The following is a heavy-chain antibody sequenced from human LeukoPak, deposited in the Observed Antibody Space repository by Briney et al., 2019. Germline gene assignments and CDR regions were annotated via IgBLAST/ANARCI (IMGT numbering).Heavy chain of an antibody. Sequence: GGSLRLSCAASGFTVSSNYMSWVRQAPGKGLEWVSVIYSGGSTYYADSVKGRFTISRDNSKNTLYLQMNSLRAEDTAVYYCARGSDYEENFIDYWGQGTLVTVSS. CDR3: ARGSDYEENFIDY. CDR2: IYSGGST. J-gene: IGHJ4*02. CDR1: GFTVSSNY. D-gene: IGHD5-12*01. V-gene: IGHV3-66*01.